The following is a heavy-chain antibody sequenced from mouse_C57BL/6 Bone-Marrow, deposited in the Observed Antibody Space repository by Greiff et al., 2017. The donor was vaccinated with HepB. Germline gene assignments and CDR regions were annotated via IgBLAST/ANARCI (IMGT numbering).Heavy chain of an antibody. CDR3: ARSLHYYGSSYPYAMDY. CDR1: GYAFTNYL. CDR2: INPGSGGT. V-gene: IGHV1-54*01. J-gene: IGHJ4*01. D-gene: IGHD1-1*01. Sequence: VKLQESGAELVRPGTSVKVSCKASGYAFTNYLIEWVKQRPGQGLEWIGVINPGSGGTNYNEKFKGKATLTADKSSSTAYMQLSSLTSEDSAVYFCARSLHYYGSSYPYAMDYWGQGTSVTVSS.